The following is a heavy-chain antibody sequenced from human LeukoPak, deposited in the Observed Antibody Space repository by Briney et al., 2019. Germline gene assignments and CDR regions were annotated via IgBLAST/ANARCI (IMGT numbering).Heavy chain of an antibody. CDR3: ARDLVDGDYPDL. CDR2: IYYSGST. D-gene: IGHD4-17*01. J-gene: IGHJ2*01. Sequence: SETLSLTCPVSGGSISSYYWSWSRQRQGKGMEWVGYIYYSGSTNYNPSLKRRVTISVDTSKHQFSLKLSCVTAADTAVYYCARDLVDGDYPDLWGRGTLVTVSS. CDR1: GGSISSYY. V-gene: IGHV4-59*01.